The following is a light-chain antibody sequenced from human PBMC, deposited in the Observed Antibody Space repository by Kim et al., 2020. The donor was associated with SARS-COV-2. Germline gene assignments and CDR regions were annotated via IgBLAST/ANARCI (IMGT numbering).Light chain of an antibody. CDR3: QQYGSSRWT. V-gene: IGKV3-20*01. Sequence: TPGQGATLSCRASHSVSSSYLAWYQQKPGQAPRLLIYGASSRATGIPDRFSGSGSGTDFTLTISRLEPEDFAVYYCQQYGSSRWTFGQGTKVDIK. CDR1: HSVSSSY. CDR2: GAS. J-gene: IGKJ1*01.